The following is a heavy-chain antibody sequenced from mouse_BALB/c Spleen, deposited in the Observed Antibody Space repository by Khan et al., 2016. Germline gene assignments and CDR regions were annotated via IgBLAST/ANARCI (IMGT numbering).Heavy chain of an antibody. CDR2: IDPANGNT. CDR3: ASWDFDY. Sequence: EVQLQESGAELVKPGASVKLSCTASGFNIKDTYMHWVKQRPEQGLEWIGRIDPANGNTKYDPKFQGKATITADTPSNTAYLQLSSLTSEDTAVYYCASWDFDYWGQGTTLTVSS. CDR1: GFNIKDTY. D-gene: IGHD4-1*01. J-gene: IGHJ2*01. V-gene: IGHV14-3*02.